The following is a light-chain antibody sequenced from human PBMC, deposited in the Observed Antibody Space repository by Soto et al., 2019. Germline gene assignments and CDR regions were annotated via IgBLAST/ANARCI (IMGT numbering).Light chain of an antibody. J-gene: IGLJ2*01. V-gene: IGLV2-14*01. CDR2: EVS. CDR3: SSFVATVMV. CDR1: SSDVGAYKF. Sequence: QSALTQPASVSGSPGQSITIFCSGTSSDVGAYKFVSWYRHHPGKAPQVMIYEVSNRPSGVSNRFSGSKSGNTASLTISGLQPEDEADYYCSSFVATVMVFGGGTKLTVL.